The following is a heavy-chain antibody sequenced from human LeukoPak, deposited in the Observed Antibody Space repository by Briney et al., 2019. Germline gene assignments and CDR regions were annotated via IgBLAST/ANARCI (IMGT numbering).Heavy chain of an antibody. V-gene: IGHV3-7*01. CDR1: RLTFGGYW. D-gene: IGHD4-17*01. CDR2: IKQDGSEI. CDR3: ARGPSAYGDYSPSYYLDY. J-gene: IGHJ4*02. Sequence: GGSLRLSCAASRLTFGGYWMSWVRQAPGKGLEWVANIKQDGSEIYYVDSVKGRFTISRDNAKNSLYLQMNRLRAEDTAVYYCARGPSAYGDYSPSYYLDYWGRGTLVTVSS.